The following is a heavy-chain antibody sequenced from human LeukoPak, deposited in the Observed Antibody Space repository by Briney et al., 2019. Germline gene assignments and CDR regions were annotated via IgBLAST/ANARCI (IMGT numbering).Heavy chain of an antibody. Sequence: GASVKVSCKASSYIFTTYGISWVRQAPGQGLEWMGWINTYNGNTNYAQKLRGRVTMTTDTSTSTAYMDLRSLRSDDTAVYYCARQAGGYSSGWYQFHFDYWGQGTLVTVSS. D-gene: IGHD6-19*01. CDR1: SYIFTTYG. J-gene: IGHJ4*02. V-gene: IGHV1-18*04. CDR3: ARQAGGYSSGWYQFHFDY. CDR2: INTYNGNT.